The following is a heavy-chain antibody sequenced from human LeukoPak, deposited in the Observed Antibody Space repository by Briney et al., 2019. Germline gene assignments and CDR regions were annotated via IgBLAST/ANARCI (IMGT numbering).Heavy chain of an antibody. CDR3: ARRAYSTAYWKHFDS. J-gene: IGHJ4*02. CDR2: IYYTGST. Sequence: SSETLSLTCTVSGGSISGSGYYWVWIRQPPGKGLEWIATIYYTGSTYYNPSLKSRVTISVDTSKNQFSLKLNSVTAADTAVYFCARRAYSTAYWKHFDSWGQGTLVTVSS. V-gene: IGHV4-39*01. D-gene: IGHD1-1*01. CDR1: GGSISGSGYY.